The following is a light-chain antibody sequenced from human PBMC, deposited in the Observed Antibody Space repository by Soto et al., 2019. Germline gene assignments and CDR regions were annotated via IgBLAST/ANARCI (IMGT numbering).Light chain of an antibody. Sequence: DIQMTQSPSSLSASVGDRITITCRASQGISTLLAWFQQKPGKAPQSLIYAASRLQSGVPSKFSGSGSGTDFTLTISSLQPEDFATYYCQQYGSYPLTFGGGTKVEMK. V-gene: IGKV1-16*02. J-gene: IGKJ4*01. CDR1: QGISTL. CDR2: AAS. CDR3: QQYGSYPLT.